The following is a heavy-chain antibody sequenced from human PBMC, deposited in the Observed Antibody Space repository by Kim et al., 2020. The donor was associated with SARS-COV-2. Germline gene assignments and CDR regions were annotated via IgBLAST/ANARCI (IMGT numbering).Heavy chain of an antibody. CDR3: ARVLAGNPYDVFDY. CDR2: MAQDASAA. J-gene: IGHJ4*02. CDR1: GFTFNTHW. V-gene: IGHV3-7*01. D-gene: IGHD3-10*01. Sequence: GGSLRLSCAASGFTFNTHWMAWVRQAPGRGLEWVANMAQDASAAFYVDSVEGRFSVSRDNAENSFYLHMNSLRADDTAVYYCARVLAGNPYDVFDYCGQGTLVTVSS.